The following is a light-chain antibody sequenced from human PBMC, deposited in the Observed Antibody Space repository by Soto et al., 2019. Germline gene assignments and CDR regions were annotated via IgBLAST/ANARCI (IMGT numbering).Light chain of an antibody. CDR2: DAS. V-gene: IGKV1-13*02. CDR1: QGISSA. J-gene: IGKJ1*01. CDR3: QQYSSDWT. Sequence: AIQFTQSPSSLSASVGDRVTITCRASQGISSALAWYQQKPGKAPKLLIYDASSLESGVPSRLSGSGSGTEFTLTIRSLQPDDSATYYCQQYSSDWTFGQGTKVDIK.